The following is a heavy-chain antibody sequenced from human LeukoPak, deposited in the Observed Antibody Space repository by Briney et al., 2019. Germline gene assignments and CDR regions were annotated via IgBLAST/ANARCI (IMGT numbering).Heavy chain of an antibody. CDR3: ARDRGYSYAFDY. D-gene: IGHD5-18*01. Sequence: SETLSLTCTVSGGSISSYYWSWIRQPAGKGLEWIGRIYTSGSTNYNPSLKSRVTISIDTSKNQFSLKLNSATAADTAVYYCARDRGYSYAFDYWGQGTLVTVSS. V-gene: IGHV4-4*07. J-gene: IGHJ4*02. CDR1: GGSISSYY. CDR2: IYTSGST.